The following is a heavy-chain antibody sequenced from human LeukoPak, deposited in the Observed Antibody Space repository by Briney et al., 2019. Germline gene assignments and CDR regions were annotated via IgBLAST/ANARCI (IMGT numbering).Heavy chain of an antibody. CDR3: ARHPREVVAAEFDY. J-gene: IGHJ4*02. V-gene: IGHV4-4*07. D-gene: IGHD2-15*01. CDR1: GGSISSYY. CDR2: IYTSGST. Sequence: PSETLSLTCTVSGGSISSYYWSWIRQPAGKGLEWIGRIYTSGSTNYNPPLKSRVTMSVDTSKKQFSLKLSSVTDADTAVYYCARHPREVVAAEFDYWGQGTLVTVSS.